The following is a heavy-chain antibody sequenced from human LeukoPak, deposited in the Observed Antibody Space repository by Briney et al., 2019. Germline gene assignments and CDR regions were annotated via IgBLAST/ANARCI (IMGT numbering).Heavy chain of an antibody. Sequence: PGGSLRLSCAASGFTFDDYNMHWVRQAPGKGLEWVSLITWNGDSTYYAHSVEGRFTISRDNSKNSLYLQMNSLRTEDTALYYCAKDKWLRGYYYYYMDVWGKGTTVTVSS. CDR3: AKDKWLRGYYYYYMDV. V-gene: IGHV3-43*01. J-gene: IGHJ6*03. CDR2: ITWNGDST. CDR1: GFTFDDYN. D-gene: IGHD5-12*01.